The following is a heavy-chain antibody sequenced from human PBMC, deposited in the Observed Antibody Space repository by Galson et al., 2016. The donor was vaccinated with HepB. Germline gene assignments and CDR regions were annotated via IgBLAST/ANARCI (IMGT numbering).Heavy chain of an antibody. Sequence: SLRLSCAASGFTFSSYAMSWVRQAPGKGLEWVSGISGSGGNTYYADSVKGRFAISRDNSRNTLYLQMNSLRAEDTAVYSCAKDGGSAYLRHFDYWGQGTLVTASS. D-gene: IGHD3-16*01. J-gene: IGHJ4*02. CDR3: AKDGGSAYLRHFDY. CDR2: ISGSGGNT. CDR1: GFTFSSYA. V-gene: IGHV3-23*01.